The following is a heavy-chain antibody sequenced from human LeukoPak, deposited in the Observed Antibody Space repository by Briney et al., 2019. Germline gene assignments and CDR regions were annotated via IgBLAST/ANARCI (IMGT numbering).Heavy chain of an antibody. J-gene: IGHJ4*02. CDR3: AGELANHLWFGEFRTFDY. CDR2: INPNSGGT. V-gene: IGHV1-2*02. Sequence: ASVKVSCKASGYIFTGYYMHWVRQAPGQGLEGMGWINPNSGGTNYAQKFQGRVTMTRDQSISTAYLELSRLRSDDTAVYYCAGELANHLWFGEFRTFDYWGQGTLVTVSS. CDR1: GYIFTGYY. D-gene: IGHD3-10*01.